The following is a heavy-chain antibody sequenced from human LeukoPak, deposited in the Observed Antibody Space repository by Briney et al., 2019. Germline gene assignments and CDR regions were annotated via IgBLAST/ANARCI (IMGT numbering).Heavy chain of an antibody. Sequence: PGGSLRLSCAGSGFTFSSYSMSWVRQAPGKGLEWVSGINWNGGSTGYADSVKGRFTISRDNAKNSLYLQMNSLRAEDTALYYCARGDFRTYYYGSGRAGGYYYYMDVWGKGTTVTVSS. CDR2: INWNGGST. J-gene: IGHJ6*03. D-gene: IGHD3-10*01. V-gene: IGHV3-20*04. CDR1: GFTFSSYS. CDR3: ARGDFRTYYYGSGRAGGYYYYMDV.